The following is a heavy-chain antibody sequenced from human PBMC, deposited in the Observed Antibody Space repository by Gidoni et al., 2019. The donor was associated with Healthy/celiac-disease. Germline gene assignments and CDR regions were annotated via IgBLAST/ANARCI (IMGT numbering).Heavy chain of an antibody. CDR2: ISSSSSTI. D-gene: IGHD5-18*01. J-gene: IGHJ4*02. Sequence: EVQLVESGGGLVQPGGSMRLSCAASGFTFSSYSMNWVRQAPGKGLEWVSYISSSSSTIYYADSVKGRFTISRDNAKNSLYLQMNSLRDEDTAVYYCAREQRGYSYAGDLDYWGQGTLVTVSS. CDR3: AREQRGYSYAGDLDY. CDR1: GFTFSSYS. V-gene: IGHV3-48*02.